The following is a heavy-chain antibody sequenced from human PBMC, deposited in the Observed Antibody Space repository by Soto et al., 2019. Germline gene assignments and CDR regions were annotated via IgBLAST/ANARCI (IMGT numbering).Heavy chain of an antibody. Sequence: EVQLVESGGGLIQPGGSLRLSCAASGFTVSSNYMSWVRQAPGKGLEWVSVIYSGGSTYYADSVKGRFTISRDNSKNTLYLQMNSLRAEDTAVYYCARVAAAVPYYYYYGMDVWGQGTTVTVSS. D-gene: IGHD6-13*01. CDR3: ARVAAAVPYYYYYGMDV. V-gene: IGHV3-53*01. CDR1: GFTVSSNY. J-gene: IGHJ6*02. CDR2: IYSGGST.